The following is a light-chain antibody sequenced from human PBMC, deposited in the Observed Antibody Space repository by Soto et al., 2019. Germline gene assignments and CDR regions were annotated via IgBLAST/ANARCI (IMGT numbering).Light chain of an antibody. V-gene: IGKV1-39*01. Sequence: DIQMTQSPSFLSASVGDRVTITCRASQSIGKHLNWYQQKPGKAPKFLIYGASTLQSGVPSRFTGSGSGTDCTLTISSLQPEDVATYYCQQSYSTPRTLGQGTKVDIK. J-gene: IGKJ1*01. CDR1: QSIGKH. CDR2: GAS. CDR3: QQSYSTPRT.